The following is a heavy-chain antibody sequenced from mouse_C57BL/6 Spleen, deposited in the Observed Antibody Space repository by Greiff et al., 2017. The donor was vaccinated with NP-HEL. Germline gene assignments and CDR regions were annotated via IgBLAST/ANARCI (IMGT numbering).Heavy chain of an antibody. V-gene: IGHV14-4*01. CDR1: GFNIKDDY. D-gene: IGHD1-1*01. CDR3: TTPTVVVPRFAY. Sequence: DVKLQESGAELVRPGASVKLSCTASGFNIKDDYMHWVKQRPEQGLEWIGWIDPENGDTEYASKFQGKATITADTSSNTAYLQLSSLTSEDTAVYYCTTPTVVVPRFAYWGQGTLVTVSA. J-gene: IGHJ3*01. CDR2: IDPENGDT.